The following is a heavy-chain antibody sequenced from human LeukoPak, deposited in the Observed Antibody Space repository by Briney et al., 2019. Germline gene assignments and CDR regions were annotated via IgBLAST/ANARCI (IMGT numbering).Heavy chain of an antibody. CDR3: ARDFKEAEGRWLQFANDAFDI. D-gene: IGHD5-24*01. V-gene: IGHV7-4-1*02. J-gene: IGHJ3*02. CDR2: INTNTGNP. CDR1: GYTFTSYA. Sequence: ASVKVSCKASGYTFTSYAMNWVRQAPGQGLEWMGWINTNTGNPTYAQGFTGRFVFSLDTSVSTAYLQISSLKAEDTAVYYCARDFKEAEGRWLQFANDAFDIWGQGTMVTVSS.